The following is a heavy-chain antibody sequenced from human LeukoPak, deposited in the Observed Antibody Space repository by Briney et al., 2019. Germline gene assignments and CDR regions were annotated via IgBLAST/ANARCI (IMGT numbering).Heavy chain of an antibody. D-gene: IGHD2-15*01. V-gene: IGHV3-30*18. CDR3: AKQWAVAAIFDY. CDR1: GFTFSSYG. Sequence: GGSLRLSCAASGFTFSSYGMHWVRQAPGKGLEWVAVISYDGSNKYYADSVKGRFTISRDNSKNTLYLQMNSLRAEDTAVYYCAKQWAVAAIFDYWGQGTLVTVSS. CDR2: ISYDGSNK. J-gene: IGHJ4*02.